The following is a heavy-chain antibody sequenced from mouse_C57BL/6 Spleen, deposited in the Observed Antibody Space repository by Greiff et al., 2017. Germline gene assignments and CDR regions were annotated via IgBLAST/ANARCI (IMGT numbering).Heavy chain of an antibody. V-gene: IGHV1-18*01. CDR3: ARSSELSYAMEY. Sequence: VQLKESGPELVKPGASVKIPCKASGYTFTDYNMDWVKQSHGKSLEWIGDINPNNGGTIYNQKFKGKATLTVDKSSSTAYMELRSLTSEDSAVYYCARSSELSYAMEYWGQGTSVTVSS. CDR1: GYTFTDYN. CDR2: INPNNGGT. J-gene: IGHJ4*01. D-gene: IGHD1-3*01.